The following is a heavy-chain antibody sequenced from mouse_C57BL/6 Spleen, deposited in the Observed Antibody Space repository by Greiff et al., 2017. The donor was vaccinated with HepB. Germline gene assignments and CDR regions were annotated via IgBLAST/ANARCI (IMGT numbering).Heavy chain of an antibody. J-gene: IGHJ2*01. Sequence: VQLQESGAELAKPGASVKLSCKASGYTFTSYWMHWVKQRPGQGLEWIGYINPSSGYTKYNQKFKDKATLTADKSSSTAYMQLSSLTSEDSAVYYCARDYGSSYDYFDYWGQGTTLTVSS. CDR1: GYTFTSYW. CDR2: INPSSGYT. CDR3: ARDYGSSYDYFDY. D-gene: IGHD1-1*01. V-gene: IGHV1-7*01.